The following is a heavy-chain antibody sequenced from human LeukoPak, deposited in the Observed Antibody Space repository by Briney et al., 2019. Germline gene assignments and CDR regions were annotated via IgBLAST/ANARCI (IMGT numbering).Heavy chain of an antibody. CDR1: GYTFPSYG. V-gene: IGHV1-18*01. Sequence: ASVQVSCKASGYTFPSYGISWVRQAPGQGLEWMGWISAYNGNTNYAQKLQGRVTMTTDTSTSTAYMELRSLRSDGTAVYYCARDRISEWLLYRGYNWFDPWGQGTLVTVSS. J-gene: IGHJ5*02. D-gene: IGHD3-3*01. CDR3: ARDRISEWLLYRGYNWFDP. CDR2: ISAYNGNT.